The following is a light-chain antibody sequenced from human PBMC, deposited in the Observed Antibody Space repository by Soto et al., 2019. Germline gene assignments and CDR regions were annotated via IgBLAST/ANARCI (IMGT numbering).Light chain of an antibody. Sequence: QSALTQPASVSGSPGQSITISCTGTNSDVGAYNYVSWYQQHPGKAPKLMIYEVNNRPSGVSDRFSGSKSGNTASLTISGLQAEDEADYYCNSYTSSSTWVFGGGTKLTVL. J-gene: IGLJ3*02. CDR1: NSDVGAYNY. CDR3: NSYTSSSTWV. V-gene: IGLV2-14*01. CDR2: EVN.